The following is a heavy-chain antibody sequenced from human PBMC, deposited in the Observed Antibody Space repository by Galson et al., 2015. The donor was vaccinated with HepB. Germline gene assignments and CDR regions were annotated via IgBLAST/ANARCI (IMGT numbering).Heavy chain of an antibody. Sequence: PSLVRTTQTLTLTCTFAGFPLSTSAVDVAWIRQPPGKALEWLALIYWDDDKRYSPSLKSRLTITKDTSKTQVVLTMTNMDPVDTATYYCAHSPSSFSTYGDFDYWGQGTLVTVSS. V-gene: IGHV2-5*02. CDR2: IYWDDDK. J-gene: IGHJ4*02. CDR3: AHSPSSFSTYGDFDY. D-gene: IGHD3-10*01. CDR1: GFPLSTSAVD.